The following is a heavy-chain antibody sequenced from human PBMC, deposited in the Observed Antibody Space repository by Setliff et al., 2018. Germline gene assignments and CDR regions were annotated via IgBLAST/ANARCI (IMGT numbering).Heavy chain of an antibody. CDR1: GYTFTSYG. J-gene: IGHJ6*03. CDR2: ISAYNGNT. D-gene: IGHD6-6*01. V-gene: IGHV1-18*01. Sequence: AASVKVSCKASGYTFTSYGISWVRQAPGQGLEWMGWISAYNGNTNYAQKLQGRVTMTTDTSTSTAYMELSSLRSEDTAVYYCAREGVDSRSSTDYRYYMDVWGKGTTVTVSS. CDR3: AREGVDSRSSTDYRYYMDV.